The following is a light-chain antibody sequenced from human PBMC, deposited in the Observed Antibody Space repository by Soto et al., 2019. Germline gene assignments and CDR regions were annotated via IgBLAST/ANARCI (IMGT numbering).Light chain of an antibody. Sequence: DIQMTQSPSSLSGAVGDRVTMTCRARQSISRYLNWYQQKAGKPPNLLIYVASSLQSEVPSRFSGSGSGTDFTLTITSLQPEDFATYYCQQSYGTPITFGQGTRLENK. V-gene: IGKV1-39*01. CDR2: VAS. CDR1: QSISRY. J-gene: IGKJ5*01. CDR3: QQSYGTPIT.